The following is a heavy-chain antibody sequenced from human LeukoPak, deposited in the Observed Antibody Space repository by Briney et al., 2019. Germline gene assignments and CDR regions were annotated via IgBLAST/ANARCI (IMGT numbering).Heavy chain of an antibody. V-gene: IGHV3-66*01. Sequence: PGGSLRLSCAASGFTVRSNYMSWVRQAPGKGLEWVSIINTDGTTYYVDSVKGRFTISRDNSKNTLYLQMSSLRPEDTAVYYCVKALTDDAFDIWGQGTMVTVSS. CDR3: VKALTDDAFDI. CDR1: GFTVRSNY. CDR2: INTDGTT. J-gene: IGHJ3*02.